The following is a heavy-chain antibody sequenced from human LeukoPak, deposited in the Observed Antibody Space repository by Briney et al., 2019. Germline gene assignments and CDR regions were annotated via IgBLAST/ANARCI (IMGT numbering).Heavy chain of an antibody. CDR1: GFTFSNSW. CDR3: ASEEVAGPAGAFDI. Sequence: GGSLRLSCAASGFTFSNSWMSWVRQAPGKGLEWMANIKQDGSETHYVDSVKGRFTISRDNAKNSLYLQMNSLRVEDTAVYYCASEEVAGPAGAFDIWGQGTMVTASS. CDR2: IKQDGSET. D-gene: IGHD6-13*01. V-gene: IGHV3-7*01. J-gene: IGHJ3*02.